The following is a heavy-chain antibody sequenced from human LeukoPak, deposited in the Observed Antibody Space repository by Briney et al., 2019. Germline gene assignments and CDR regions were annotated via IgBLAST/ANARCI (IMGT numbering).Heavy chain of an antibody. D-gene: IGHD1-26*01. V-gene: IGHV3-73*01. Sequence: GGSLKLSCAASGFALSDSAIHWIRQASGKGLEWVGLIDRPAKSYATAYGASVGGRFTISRDDSKNTAYLQMDSLKTEDTALYYCTRDRGTYNWLDHWGQGTLVTVSS. J-gene: IGHJ5*02. CDR1: GFALSDSA. CDR2: IDRPAKSYAT. CDR3: TRDRGTYNWLDH.